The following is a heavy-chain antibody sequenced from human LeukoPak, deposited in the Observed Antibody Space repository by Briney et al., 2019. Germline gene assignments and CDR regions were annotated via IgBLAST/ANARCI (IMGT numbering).Heavy chain of an antibody. J-gene: IGHJ4*02. V-gene: IGHV3-23*01. D-gene: IGHD3-16*02. CDR2: ICGSGGST. CDR3: AKDKVRLITFGGVIVDY. Sequence: GGSLSLSCAPSGFTFSSYAMSWVRQAPRTGLEWVSAICGSGGSTYYADSVKGRFTISRDNSKNTLYLQMNSLRAEDTAVYYCAKDKVRLITFGGVIVDYWGQGTLVTVSS. CDR1: GFTFSSYA.